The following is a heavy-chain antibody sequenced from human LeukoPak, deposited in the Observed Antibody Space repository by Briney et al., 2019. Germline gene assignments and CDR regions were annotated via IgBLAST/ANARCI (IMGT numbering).Heavy chain of an antibody. V-gene: IGHV3-21*01. CDR2: IGSSSSYI. CDR3: ARDRRPIVPDAFDI. D-gene: IGHD2-8*01. J-gene: IGHJ3*02. Sequence: GGSLRLPCAASGFTFSSYSMNWVRQAPGKGLEWVSSIGSSSSYIYYADSVKGRFTISRDNAKDSLYLQMNSLRAEDTAVYYCARDRRPIVPDAFDIWGQGTMVTVSS. CDR1: GFTFSSYS.